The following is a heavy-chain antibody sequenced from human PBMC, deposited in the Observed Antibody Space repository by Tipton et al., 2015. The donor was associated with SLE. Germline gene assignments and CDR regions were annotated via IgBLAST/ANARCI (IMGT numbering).Heavy chain of an antibody. Sequence: GSLRLSCAASGFTFSSYSMNWVRQAPGKGLEWVSYISSSSSTIYYADSVKGRFTISRDNAKNSLYLQMNSLRAEDTAVYYCARVGSTYYYDSSGFDYWGQGTLVTVSS. D-gene: IGHD3-22*01. CDR3: ARVGSTYYYDSSGFDY. J-gene: IGHJ4*02. V-gene: IGHV3-48*01. CDR2: ISSSSSTI. CDR1: GFTFSSYS.